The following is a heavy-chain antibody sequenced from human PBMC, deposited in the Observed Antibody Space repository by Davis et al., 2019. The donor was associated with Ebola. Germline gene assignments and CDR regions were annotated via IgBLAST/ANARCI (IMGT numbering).Heavy chain of an antibody. Sequence: MPSETLSLTCAISGDSVSSNSAAWNWIRQSPSRGLEWLGRTYYRSKWYNDYAVSVNSRITINPDTSKNQFSLQLNSVTPEDTAVYYCARGIAARTHFDYWGQGTLVTVSS. D-gene: IGHD6-6*01. V-gene: IGHV6-1*01. CDR3: ARGIAARTHFDY. CDR2: TYYRSKWYN. CDR1: GDSVSSNSAA. J-gene: IGHJ4*02.